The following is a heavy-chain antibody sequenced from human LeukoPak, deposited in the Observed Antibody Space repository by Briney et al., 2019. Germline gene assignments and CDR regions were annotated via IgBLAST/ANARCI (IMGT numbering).Heavy chain of an antibody. V-gene: IGHV3-21*01. CDR2: ISSSSSYM. CDR3: ARVGSWYGFLIDY. Sequence: GGSLRLSCAASGFTFSSYSMNWVRQAPGKGLEWVSSISSSSSYMYYADSVKGRFTISRDNAKNSLYLQMNSLRAEDTAVYYCARVGSWYGFLIDYWGQGTLVTVSS. J-gene: IGHJ4*02. D-gene: IGHD6-13*01. CDR1: GFTFSSYS.